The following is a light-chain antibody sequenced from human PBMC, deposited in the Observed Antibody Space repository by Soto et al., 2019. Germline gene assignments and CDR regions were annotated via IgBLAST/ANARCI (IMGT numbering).Light chain of an antibody. Sequence: EIVLTHSPGTLSLSPGERATLSCRASQSVANNYLAWYQQRPGQAPRLVIYDASSRATGIPDRFSASGSGTDFTLTISRLEPEDFAVYFCQQYSASPLTFGQGTKVE. CDR1: QSVANNY. CDR2: DAS. J-gene: IGKJ1*01. V-gene: IGKV3-20*01. CDR3: QQYSASPLT.